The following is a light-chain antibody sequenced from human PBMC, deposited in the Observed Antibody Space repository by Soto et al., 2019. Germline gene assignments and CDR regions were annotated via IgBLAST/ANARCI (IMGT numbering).Light chain of an antibody. V-gene: IGLV1-47*01. CDR3: ATWDDSLNLLYV. CDR1: GSKIGSNS. J-gene: IGLJ1*01. CDR2: RNN. Sequence: QSVLTQPPSASGTPGQRVTISCSGSGSKIGSNSVYWYQQLPGTAPKLLIYRNNQRPSGVPDRFSGSKSGTSASLAISGLRSEDEADYYCATWDDSLNLLYVFGAGTKVTVL.